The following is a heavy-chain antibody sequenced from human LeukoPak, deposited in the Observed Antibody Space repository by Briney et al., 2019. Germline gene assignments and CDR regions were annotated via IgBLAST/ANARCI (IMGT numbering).Heavy chain of an antibody. D-gene: IGHD1-14*01. CDR1: GFTFSSYA. V-gene: IGHV3-23*01. Sequence: GGSLRLSCAASGFTFSSYAMSWVRQAPGKGLEWVSTISGSAGSTYYAASVKGRFTISRDNSKNTLYLQMNSLRAEDTAVHYCAKAGGGEPDYWGQGTRVSVSS. J-gene: IGHJ4*02. CDR2: ISGSAGST. CDR3: AKAGGGEPDY.